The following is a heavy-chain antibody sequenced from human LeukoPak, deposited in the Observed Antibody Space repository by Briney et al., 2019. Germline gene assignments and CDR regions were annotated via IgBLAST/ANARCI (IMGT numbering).Heavy chain of an antibody. J-gene: IGHJ4*02. CDR1: GFTFSSYA. CDR3: AKGGGPYSGGWYNAYFDY. V-gene: IGHV3-23*01. D-gene: IGHD6-19*01. CDR2: ISGSGGST. Sequence: GGSLRLSCAASGFTFSSYAMSWVRQAPGKGLEWVSAISGSGGSTYYADSVKGRFIISRDNSKNTLYLQMNSLRAEDTAIYYCAKGGGPYSGGWYNAYFDYWGQGTLVTVSS.